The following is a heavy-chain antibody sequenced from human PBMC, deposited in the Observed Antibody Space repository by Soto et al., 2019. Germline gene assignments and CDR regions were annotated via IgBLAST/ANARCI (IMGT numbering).Heavy chain of an antibody. V-gene: IGHV4-59*11. CDR1: GGSISGHY. D-gene: IGHD3-3*01. CDR3: ARDVRLQHDTGYYDFWSGKNNWFDP. CDR2: ISYSGST. Sequence: ETLSLTCXVSGGSISGHYWSWIRQPPGKGLQYIGYISYSGSTNYNPSLKSRVTISVDTSNNQFSLRLSSVTAADTAVYYCARDVRLQHDTGYYDFWSGKNNWFDPWGQGILVTVSS. J-gene: IGHJ5*02.